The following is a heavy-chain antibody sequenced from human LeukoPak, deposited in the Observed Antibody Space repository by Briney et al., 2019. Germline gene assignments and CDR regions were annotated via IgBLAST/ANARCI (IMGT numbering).Heavy chain of an antibody. CDR3: AKDWGIAVAGSFDP. CDR1: GFTFSSYA. Sequence: GGSLRLSCAASGFTFSSYAMSWVRQAPGKGLEWVSAISGGGGTTYSADSVKGRLTISRDNFKNTLYLQMKSLRAEDTAVYYCAKDWGIAVAGSFDPWGQGTLVTVSS. J-gene: IGHJ5*02. CDR2: ISGGGGTT. D-gene: IGHD6-19*01. V-gene: IGHV3-23*01.